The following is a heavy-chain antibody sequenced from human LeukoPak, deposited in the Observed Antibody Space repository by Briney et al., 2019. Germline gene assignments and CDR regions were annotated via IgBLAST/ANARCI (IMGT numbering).Heavy chain of an antibody. V-gene: IGHV3-33*01. CDR2: IWYDGGNK. Sequence: PGGSLRLSCAASGFDFSTYGMHWVRQAPGKGLEWVATIWYDGGNKYYADSVKGRFTISRDNSKNTLFLQMNSLRAEDTAVYYCARDDYGDYEPLYGMDVWGQGTTVTVSS. CDR1: GFDFSTYG. J-gene: IGHJ6*02. D-gene: IGHD4-17*01. CDR3: ARDDYGDYEPLYGMDV.